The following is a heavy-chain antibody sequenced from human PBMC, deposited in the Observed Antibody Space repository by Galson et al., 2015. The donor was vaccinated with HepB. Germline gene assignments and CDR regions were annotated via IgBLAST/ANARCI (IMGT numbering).Heavy chain of an antibody. CDR1: GYTFSTYG. V-gene: IGHV1-18*01. CDR2: ISVYNGNT. Sequence: SVKVSCKASGYTFSTYGITWLRQAPGQGLEWMGWISVYNGNTDFAQKFQDRVTMTTDTSTSAAYMELRSLRYDDTAVYYCARVGGYYFPLAYGGQGTLVTASS. CDR3: ARVGGYYFPLAY. J-gene: IGHJ4*02. D-gene: IGHD3-22*01.